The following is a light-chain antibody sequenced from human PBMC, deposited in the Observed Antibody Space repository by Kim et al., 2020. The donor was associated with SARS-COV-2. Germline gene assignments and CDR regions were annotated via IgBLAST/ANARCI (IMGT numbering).Light chain of an antibody. CDR1: QSRVYGDGNTY. J-gene: IGKJ3*01. CDR2: KVS. V-gene: IGKV2-30*01. Sequence: PASISCRSSQSRVYGDGNTYLNWFHQRPGQSPRRLIYKVSNRDSGVPDRFSGSGSGTDFTLQISRVEAEDVGVYYCMQGTHWPFTFGPGTKVDI. CDR3: MQGTHWPFT.